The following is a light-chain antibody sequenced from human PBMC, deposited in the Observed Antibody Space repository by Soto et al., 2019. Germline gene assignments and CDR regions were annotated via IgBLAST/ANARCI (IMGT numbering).Light chain of an antibody. V-gene: IGLV1-40*01. Sequence: QSVLTQPPSVSGAPGQRVTISCTGTSSNIGAGYDVHWYQQLPGKAPKLLIYGNSNRPSGVPDRFSGSKSGTSASLAITGLQDEDEADYYCQSYDSSLSAVVFGGGTKLTVL. CDR1: SSNIGAGYD. CDR3: QSYDSSLSAVV. CDR2: GNS. J-gene: IGLJ2*01.